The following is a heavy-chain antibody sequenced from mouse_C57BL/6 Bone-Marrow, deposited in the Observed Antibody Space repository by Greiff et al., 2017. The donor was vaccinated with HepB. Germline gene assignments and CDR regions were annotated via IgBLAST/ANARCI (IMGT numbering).Heavy chain of an antibody. CDR2: ISDGGSYT. J-gene: IGHJ3*01. V-gene: IGHV5-4*01. Sequence: EVQVVESGGGLVKPGGSLKLSCAASGFTFSSYAMSWVRQTPEKRLEWVATISDGGSYTYYPDNVKGRFTISRDNAKNNLYLQMSHLKSEDTAMYYCARDELGRWARFAYWGQGTLVTVSA. D-gene: IGHD4-1*01. CDR3: ARDELGRWARFAY. CDR1: GFTFSSYA.